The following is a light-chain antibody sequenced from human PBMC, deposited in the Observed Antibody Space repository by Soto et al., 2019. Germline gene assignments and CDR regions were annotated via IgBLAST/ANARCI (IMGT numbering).Light chain of an antibody. V-gene: IGKV1-5*03. J-gene: IGKJ2*01. CDR1: QSIGSG. Sequence: DIRMTQSPSTLSASVGDGVTITCRASQSIGSGLAWYQQRPGKAPKLLIYKATNLQEGVPSRFSGSGSGTDFSLTISSLQPVDSATYYCQQYNDFQYTFGQGTKLEI. CDR2: KAT. CDR3: QQYNDFQYT.